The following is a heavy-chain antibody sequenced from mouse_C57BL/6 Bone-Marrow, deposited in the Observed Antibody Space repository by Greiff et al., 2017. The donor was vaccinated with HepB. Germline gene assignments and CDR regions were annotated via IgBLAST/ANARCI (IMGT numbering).Heavy chain of an antibody. CDR3: ARSDDGYVLYWYFDV. CDR2: INPNNGGT. CDR1: GYTFTDYY. V-gene: IGHV1-26*01. Sequence: EVQLQQSGPELVKPGASVKISCKASGYTFTDYYMNWVKQSHGKSLEWIGDINPNNGGTSYNQKFKGKATLTVDKSSSTAYMELRSLTSEDSAVYYCARSDDGYVLYWYFDVWGTGTTVTVSS. J-gene: IGHJ1*03. D-gene: IGHD2-3*01.